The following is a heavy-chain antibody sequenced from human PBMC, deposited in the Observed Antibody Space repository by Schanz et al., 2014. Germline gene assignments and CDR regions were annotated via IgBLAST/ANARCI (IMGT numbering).Heavy chain of an antibody. J-gene: IGHJ3*02. CDR3: ARKMKLGVYGGKGHDSLDI. Sequence: EVQLVESGGGVVQPGRSLRLSCAASGFMFSSYGMHWVRQAPGKGLEWVSYVSRSTPDIYYADSVKGRFTMSRDNAKNSVFLQMNSLRAEDTAVYYCARKMKLGVYGGKGHDSLDIWGQGTMVTVSS. V-gene: IGHV3-48*01. D-gene: IGHD4-17*01. CDR2: VSRSTPDI. CDR1: GFMFSSYG.